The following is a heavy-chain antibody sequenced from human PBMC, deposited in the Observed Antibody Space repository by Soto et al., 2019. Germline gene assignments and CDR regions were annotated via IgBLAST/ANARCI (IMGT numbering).Heavy chain of an antibody. CDR2: ISGSGDST. D-gene: IGHD3-10*01. V-gene: IGHV3-23*01. J-gene: IGHJ4*01. CDR3: AKGKYDASGSYYNNLDY. CDR1: GFTFSSYA. Sequence: GGSLRLSCAASGFTFSSYAMSWVRQAPGQGLEWVSAISGSGDSTYYADSVKGRVTISRDNSKNTLYVQMNSLRAEDTAVYCCAKGKYDASGSYYNNLDYWGQGTVVTVSS.